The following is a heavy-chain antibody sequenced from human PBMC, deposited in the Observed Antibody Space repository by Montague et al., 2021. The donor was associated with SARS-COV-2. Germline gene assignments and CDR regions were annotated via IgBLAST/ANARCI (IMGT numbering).Heavy chain of an antibody. CDR2: IYASGNT. V-gene: IGHV4-4*07. Sequence: SETLSLTCTVSGGSISNYYWSWIRQPAGKGLEWIGRIYASGNTNNNPSLKSRVTMSVDTSKNQFSLKLSSVTAADTAVYYCASPTYYYDSSGSDAFDIWGQGTMVTVSS. CDR1: GGSISNYY. D-gene: IGHD3-22*01. J-gene: IGHJ3*02. CDR3: ASPTYYYDSSGSDAFDI.